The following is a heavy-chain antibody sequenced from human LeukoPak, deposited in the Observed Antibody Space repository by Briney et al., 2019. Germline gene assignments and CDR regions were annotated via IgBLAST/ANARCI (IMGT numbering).Heavy chain of an antibody. CDR1: GGSMSGYY. D-gene: IGHD4-17*01. CDR2: TFSSGAT. CDR3: ARRSRSDYFLDS. J-gene: IGHJ4*02. V-gene: IGHV4-4*09. Sequence: PSETLSLTCIVSGGSMSGYYWSWIRQPPGKGLEWIGYTFSSGATTYNPSLKSRVTISVDTSGSQFSLNLSSVTAADTAVYFCARRSRSDYFLDSWGQGTLVTVSS.